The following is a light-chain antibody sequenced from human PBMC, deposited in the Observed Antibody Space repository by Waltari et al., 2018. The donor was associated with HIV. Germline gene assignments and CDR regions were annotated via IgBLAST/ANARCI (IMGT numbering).Light chain of an antibody. Sequence: QSVLTQPPSVSGAPGQRVNISCTGSSSDIGAGYDVHWYQQLPGGVPKLLISDNNNRPSGVPDRFSGSKSGTSASLAITGLQAEDEADYYCQSYDSSLSGSVFGGGTKLTVL. CDR2: DNN. V-gene: IGLV1-40*01. CDR3: QSYDSSLSGSV. CDR1: SSDIGAGYD. J-gene: IGLJ3*02.